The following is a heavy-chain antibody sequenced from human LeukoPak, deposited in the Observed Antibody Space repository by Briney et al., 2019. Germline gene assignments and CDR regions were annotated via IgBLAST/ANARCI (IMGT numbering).Heavy chain of an antibody. CDR3: ARGVVTAYAAFDS. J-gene: IGHJ4*02. CDR2: IYTSGST. CDR1: GGSISSGSYY. D-gene: IGHD2-21*02. Sequence: SETLSLTCTVSGGSISSGSYYWSWIRQPAGKGLEWIGRIYTSGSTNYNPSLKSRVTISVDTSKNQFSLKLSSVTAADTAVYYCARGVVTAYAAFDSWGQGTLVTVSS. V-gene: IGHV4-61*02.